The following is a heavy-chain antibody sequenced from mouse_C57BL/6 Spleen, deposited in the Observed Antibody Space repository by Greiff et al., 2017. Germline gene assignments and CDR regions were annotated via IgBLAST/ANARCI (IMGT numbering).Heavy chain of an antibody. J-gene: IGHJ2*01. D-gene: IGHD3-2*02. CDR1: GYTFTDYN. Sequence: EVKLMESGPELVKPGASVKIPCKASGYTFTDYNMDWVKQSHGKSLEWIGDINPNNGGTIYNQKFKGKATLTVDKSSSTAYMELRSLTSEDTAVYYCARRGEDSSGRDYFDYWGQGTTLTVSS. CDR3: ARRGEDSSGRDYFDY. CDR2: INPNNGGT. V-gene: IGHV1-18*01.